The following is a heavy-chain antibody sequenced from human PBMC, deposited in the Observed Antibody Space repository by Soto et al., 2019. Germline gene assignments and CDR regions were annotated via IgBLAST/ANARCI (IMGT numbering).Heavy chain of an antibody. J-gene: IGHJ4*02. CDR1: GGYISSYY. Sequence: SETLSLTCTVSGGYISSYYWSWIRQPPGKGLEWIGYTYHSGSTYYNPSLKSRVTISVDRSKNQFSLKLSSVTAADTAVYYCARVPDYWGQGTLVTVSS. CDR3: ARVPDY. V-gene: IGHV4-59*12. CDR2: TYHSGST.